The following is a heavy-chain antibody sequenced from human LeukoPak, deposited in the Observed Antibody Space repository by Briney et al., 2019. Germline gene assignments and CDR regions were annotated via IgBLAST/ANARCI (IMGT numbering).Heavy chain of an antibody. CDR1: GYTFTSYG. Sequence: ASVKVSCKASGYTFTSYGISWVRQAPGQGLEWMGWISAYNGNTNYAQKLQGRVTMTTDTSTSTAYMELRSLRSDDTAVYYCARGSYSSGSSYYDFWSGYYENVWFDPWGQGTLVTVSS. CDR3: ARGSYSSGSSYYDFWSGYYENVWFDP. D-gene: IGHD3-3*01. J-gene: IGHJ5*02. V-gene: IGHV1-18*01. CDR2: ISAYNGNT.